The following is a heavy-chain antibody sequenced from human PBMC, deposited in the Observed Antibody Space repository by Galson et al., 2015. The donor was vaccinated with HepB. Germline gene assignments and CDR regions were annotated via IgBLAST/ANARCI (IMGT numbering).Heavy chain of an antibody. CDR1: GYTFTSYG. V-gene: IGHV1-18*04. CDR2: ISAYNGNT. D-gene: IGHD3-22*01. J-gene: IGHJ6*03. CDR3: ARERRYYYDSSGYMDV. Sequence: SVKVSCKASGYTFTSYGISWVRQAPGQGLEWMGWISAYNGNTNYAQKLQGRVTMTTDKSTSTAYMELSSLRSEDTAVYYCARERRYYYDSSGYMDVWGKGTTVTVSS.